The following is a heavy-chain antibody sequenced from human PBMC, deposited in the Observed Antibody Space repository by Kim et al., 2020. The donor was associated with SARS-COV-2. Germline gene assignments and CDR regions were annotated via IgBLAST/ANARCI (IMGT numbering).Heavy chain of an antibody. CDR1: GGSISSSSYY. D-gene: IGHD3-3*01. J-gene: IGHJ3*02. CDR2: IYYSGST. CDR3: ARQVNNDFWSGYVRAFDI. V-gene: IGHV4-39*01. Sequence: SETLSLTCTVSGGSISSSSYYWGWIRQPPGKGLEWNGSIYYSGSTYYNPSLKSRVTISVDTSKNQFSLKLSSVTAADTAVYYCARQVNNDFWSGYVRAFDIWGQGTMVTVSS.